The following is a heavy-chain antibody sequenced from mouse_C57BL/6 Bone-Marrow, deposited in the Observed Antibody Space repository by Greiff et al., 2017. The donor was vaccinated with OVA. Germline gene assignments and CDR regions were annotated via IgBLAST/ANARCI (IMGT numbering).Heavy chain of an antibody. J-gene: IGHJ2*01. CDR2: INPNNGGT. CDR1: GYTFTDYY. D-gene: IGHD1-1*01. CDR3: ARVYGYYFDY. V-gene: IGHV1-26*01. Sequence: VQLQQSGPELVKPGASVKISCKASGYTFTDYYMNWVKQSHGKSLEWIGDINPNNGGTSYNQKFKGKATLTVDKSSSTAYMELRSLTSEDSAVYYCARVYGYYFDYWGQGTTLTVSS.